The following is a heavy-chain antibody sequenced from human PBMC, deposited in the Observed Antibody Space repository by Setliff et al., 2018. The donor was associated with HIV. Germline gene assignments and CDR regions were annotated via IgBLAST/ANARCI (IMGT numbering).Heavy chain of an antibody. CDR2: IYTSGST. D-gene: IGHD1-26*01. CDR3: AKSIVGGTTHAFDL. Sequence: PSETLSLTCTVSGGSISSSSYYWGWIRQPPGKGLEWIGRIYTSGSTNYNPSLKSRVTISLDTSKNQFSLKLSSVTAADTAVYYCAKSIVGGTTHAFDLWGQGTMVTVSS. CDR1: GGSISSSSYY. V-gene: IGHV4-39*07. J-gene: IGHJ3*01.